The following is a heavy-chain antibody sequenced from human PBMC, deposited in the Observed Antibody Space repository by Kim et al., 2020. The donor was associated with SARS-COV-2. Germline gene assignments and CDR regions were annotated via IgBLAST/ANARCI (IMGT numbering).Heavy chain of an antibody. V-gene: IGHV3-30*07. J-gene: IGHJ2*01. D-gene: IGHD6-13*01. Sequence: GRFTTSRDNSKNTLYLQMNSLRAEDTAVYYCARGAKGIAAAGTRYWYFDLWGRGTLVTVSS. CDR3: ARGAKGIAAAGTRYWYFDL.